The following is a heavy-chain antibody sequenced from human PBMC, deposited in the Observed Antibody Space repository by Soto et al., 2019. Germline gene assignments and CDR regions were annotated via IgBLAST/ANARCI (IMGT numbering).Heavy chain of an antibody. CDR1: GGSFSGYY. CDR3: ARGKSVAAPFYYSYATDV. CDR2: IDHIGST. J-gene: IGHJ6*02. Sequence: QVQLQQWGAGLLKPSETLSLTCAVYGGSFSGYYWSWSWIRQPPGKGLEWIGEIDHIGSTNYNPSLKSRVTISVDTSKNQFSLKVTSVTAADTAVYYCARGKSVAAPFYYSYATDVWGQGTTVTVSS. V-gene: IGHV4-34*01. D-gene: IGHD6-19*01.